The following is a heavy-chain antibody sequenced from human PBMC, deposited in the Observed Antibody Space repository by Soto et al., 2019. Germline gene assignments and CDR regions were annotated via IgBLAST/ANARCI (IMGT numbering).Heavy chain of an antibody. J-gene: IGHJ4*02. CDR1: GFTFSSYW. Sequence: GSLRLSCAASGFTFSSYWMHWVRQAPGKGLVWVSRINSDGSSTSYADSVKGRFTISRDNAKNTLYLQMNSLRAEDTAVYYCARDRYDILTGLPYYFDYWGQGTLVTVSS. V-gene: IGHV3-74*01. CDR3: ARDRYDILTGLPYYFDY. D-gene: IGHD3-9*01. CDR2: INSDGSST.